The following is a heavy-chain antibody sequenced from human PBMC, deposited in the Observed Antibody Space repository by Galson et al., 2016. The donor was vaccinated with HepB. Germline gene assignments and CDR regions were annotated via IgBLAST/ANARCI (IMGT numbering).Heavy chain of an antibody. V-gene: IGHV1-18*01. J-gene: IGHJ4*02. CDR3: AGEAQDTGFQRFKGTFFFDH. CDR2: ISAYNGNT. Sequence: SVKVSCKASGYTLTTYGVSWMRQAPGQGLEWMGWISAYNGNTNYAQKLQGRVTMTTDTPTNTAYMELRSLRSDDTAVYYCAGEAQDTGFQRFKGTFFFDHWGQGTLVIVSS. D-gene: IGHD3-3*01. CDR1: GYTLTTYG.